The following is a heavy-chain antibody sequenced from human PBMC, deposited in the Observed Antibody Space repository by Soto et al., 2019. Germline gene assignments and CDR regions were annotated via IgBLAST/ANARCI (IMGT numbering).Heavy chain of an antibody. D-gene: IGHD5-18*01. CDR2: ISGSGGST. J-gene: IGHJ4*02. V-gene: IGHV3-23*01. CDR1: GFTFSSYA. Sequence: EVQLLESGGGLVQPGGSLRLSCAASGFTFSSYAMSWVRQAPGKGLEWVSAISGSGGSTYYADSVKGRFTISRDNSKNTLYLQMNSLRAEDTAVYYCAKARDRGYSGPDTDDYWGQGTLVTVSS. CDR3: AKARDRGYSGPDTDDY.